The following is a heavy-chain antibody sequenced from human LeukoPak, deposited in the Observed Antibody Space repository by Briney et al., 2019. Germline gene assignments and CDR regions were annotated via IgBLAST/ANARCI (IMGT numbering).Heavy chain of an antibody. V-gene: IGHV3-48*01. Sequence: GGSLRLSCAASGFTFSSYSMNWVRQAPGKGLEWVSYISSSSSTIYYADSVKGRFTISRDNSKNTLYLQMNSLRAEDTAVYYCAKDVISQYYFDYWGQGTLVTVSS. CDR3: AKDVISQYYFDY. CDR2: ISSSSSTI. J-gene: IGHJ4*02. D-gene: IGHD2-21*01. CDR1: GFTFSSYS.